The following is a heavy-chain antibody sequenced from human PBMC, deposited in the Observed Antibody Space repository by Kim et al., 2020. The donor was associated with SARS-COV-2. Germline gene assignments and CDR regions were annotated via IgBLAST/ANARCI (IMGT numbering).Heavy chain of an antibody. CDR2: IKQDGSEK. J-gene: IGHJ6*02. Sequence: GGSLRLSCAASGFTFSSYWMSWVRQAPGKGLEWVANIKQDGSEKYYVDSVKGRFTISRDNAKNSLYLQMNSLRAEDTAVYYCARDSIAVAGNDYYYGMAVWGQRNTVTVSS. CDR1: GFTFSSYW. CDR3: ARDSIAVAGNDYYYGMAV. D-gene: IGHD6-19*01. V-gene: IGHV3-7*05.